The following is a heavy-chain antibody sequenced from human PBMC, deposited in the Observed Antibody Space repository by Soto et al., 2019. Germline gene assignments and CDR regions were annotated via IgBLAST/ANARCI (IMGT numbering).Heavy chain of an antibody. CDR1: GGSISSFY. CDR3: ARSNWNFPFDF. CDR2: IYYTGTT. J-gene: IGHJ4*02. D-gene: IGHD1-7*01. V-gene: IGHV4-59*01. Sequence: PAETLSLTCTVSGGSISSFYRNWIRQSPGKGLEWIGYIYYTGTTNYNPSLKSRVNMSLDTSKDQFSLNLTSVTAADTAVYYCARSNWNFPFDFWGQGALVTVSS.